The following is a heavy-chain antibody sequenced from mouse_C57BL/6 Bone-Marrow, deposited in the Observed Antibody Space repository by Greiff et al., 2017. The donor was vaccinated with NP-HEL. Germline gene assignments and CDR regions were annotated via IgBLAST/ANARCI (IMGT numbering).Heavy chain of an antibody. CDR1: GYTFTDYE. J-gene: IGHJ4*01. D-gene: IGHD2-4*01. CDR2: IDPETGGT. V-gene: IGHV1-15*01. CDR3: TRSFYDYDGADAMDY. Sequence: VQLQESGAELVRPGASVTLSCKASGYTFTDYEMHWVKQTPVHGLEWIGAIDPETGGTAYNQKFKGKAILTADKSSSTAYMELRSLTSEDSAVYYCTRSFYDYDGADAMDYWGQGTSVTVS.